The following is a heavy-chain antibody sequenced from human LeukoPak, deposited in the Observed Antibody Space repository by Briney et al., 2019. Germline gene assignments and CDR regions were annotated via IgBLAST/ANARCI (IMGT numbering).Heavy chain of an antibody. D-gene: IGHD2-21*02. CDR1: GGSISSYY. V-gene: IGHV4-59*08. CDR2: IYYSGST. CDR3: ARGGYCGGDCYFYY. Sequence: SETLSLTCTVSGGSISSYYWSWIRQPPEKGLEWIGYIYYSGSTNYNPSLKGRVTISVDTSKNQFSLKLSSVTAADTAVYYCARGGYCGGDCYFYYWGQGTLVTVSS. J-gene: IGHJ4*02.